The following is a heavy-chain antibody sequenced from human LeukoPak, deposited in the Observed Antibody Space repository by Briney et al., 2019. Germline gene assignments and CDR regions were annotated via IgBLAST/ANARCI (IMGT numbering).Heavy chain of an antibody. J-gene: IGHJ4*02. CDR3: ARGGPYYDYVWGSQTTTDY. CDR2: ISAYNGNT. Sequence: GASVKVSCKASGYTFTSYGISWVRQAPGQGLEWMGWISAYNGNTNYAQKLQGRVTMTTDTSTSTAYMELSSLRSEDTALYYCARGGPYYDYVWGSQTTTDYWGQGTLVTVSS. D-gene: IGHD3-16*01. CDR1: GYTFTSYG. V-gene: IGHV1-18*01.